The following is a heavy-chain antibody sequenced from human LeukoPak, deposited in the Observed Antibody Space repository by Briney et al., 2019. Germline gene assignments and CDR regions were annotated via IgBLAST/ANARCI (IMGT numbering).Heavy chain of an antibody. V-gene: IGHV3-21*01. D-gene: IGHD3-10*01. Sequence: GGSLRLSCAASGFTFSSYSMNWVRQAPGKGLEWVSSISSSSSYIYYADSVKGRFTISRDNAKNSLYLQMNSLRAEDTAVYYWARVLNYYGSGVNFGNWGQETLVTVSS. CDR3: ARVLNYYGSGVNFGN. J-gene: IGHJ4*02. CDR2: ISSSSSYI. CDR1: GFTFSSYS.